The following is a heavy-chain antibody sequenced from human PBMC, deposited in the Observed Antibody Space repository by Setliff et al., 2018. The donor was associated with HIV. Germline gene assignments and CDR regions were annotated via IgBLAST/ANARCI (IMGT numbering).Heavy chain of an antibody. Sequence: PGGSLRLSCAASGFAFSSFNMNWVRQAPGKGLEWISSITGNSGYIYYADSVKGRFTISRDNAKNSLYLQMNSLRAEDTAVYYCTRDYAYDWNSVMDVWGKGTTVTVSS. CDR1: GFAFSSFN. D-gene: IGHD1-7*01. V-gene: IGHV3-21*01. CDR2: ITGNSGYI. CDR3: TRDYAYDWNSVMDV. J-gene: IGHJ6*03.